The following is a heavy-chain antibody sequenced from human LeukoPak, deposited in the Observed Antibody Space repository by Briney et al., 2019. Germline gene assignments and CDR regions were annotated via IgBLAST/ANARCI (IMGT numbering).Heavy chain of an antibody. J-gene: IGHJ3*02. D-gene: IGHD7-27*01. V-gene: IGHV3-7*01. CDR3: AIIGDHTNAFDI. Sequence: GGSLRLSCAGSGFIFSSNWMSWVRQAPGKGLEWVANIKQDGSEKYYVDSVKGRFTLSRDNAKNSVFLQMNSLRAEYSAVYYCAIIGDHTNAFDIGVQGTMFTVSS. CDR1: GFIFSSNW. CDR2: IKQDGSEK.